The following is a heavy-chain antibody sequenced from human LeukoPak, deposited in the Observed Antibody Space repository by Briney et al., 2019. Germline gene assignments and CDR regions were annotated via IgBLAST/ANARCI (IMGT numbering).Heavy chain of an antibody. V-gene: IGHV4-38-2*02. CDR2: IYHSGST. J-gene: IGHJ4*02. Sequence: SETLSLTCTVSGYSISSGYYWGWIRQPPGKGLEWIGSIYHSGSTYYNPSLKSRVTTSVDTSKNHFSLELTSVTTTDTAVYYCAKGVYGSQDYWGQGTLVTVSS. CDR3: AKGVYGSQDY. D-gene: IGHD1-26*01. CDR1: GYSISSGYY.